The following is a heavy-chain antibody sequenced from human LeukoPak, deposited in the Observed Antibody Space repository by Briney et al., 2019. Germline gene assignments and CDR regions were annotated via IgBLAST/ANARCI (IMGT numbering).Heavy chain of an antibody. J-gene: IGHJ4*02. CDR1: GFTFSSYA. Sequence: GGSLRLSCAASGFTFSSYAMSWVRQAPGKRLEWVSAISGSGGSTYYADSVKGRFTISRDNSKNTLYLQMNSLRAEDTAVYYCAKLWFVEFRALDYWGQGTLVTVSS. CDR2: ISGSGGST. CDR3: AKLWFVEFRALDY. V-gene: IGHV3-23*01. D-gene: IGHD3-10*01.